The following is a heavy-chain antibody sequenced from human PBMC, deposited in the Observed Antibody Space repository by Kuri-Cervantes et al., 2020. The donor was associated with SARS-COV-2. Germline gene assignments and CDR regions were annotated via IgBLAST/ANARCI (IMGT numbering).Heavy chain of an antibody. CDR1: GFTFSSYS. D-gene: IGHD6-19*01. CDR3: AKAGGWYSSFFDY. J-gene: IGHJ4*02. V-gene: IGHV3-48*01. CDR2: ISSSSSTI. Sequence: GGSLRLSCAASGFTFSSYSMNWVRQAPGKGLEWVSYISSSSSTIYYADSVKGRFTISRDNAKNSLYLQMNSLRAEDTAVYYCAKAGGWYSSFFDYWGQGTLVTVFS.